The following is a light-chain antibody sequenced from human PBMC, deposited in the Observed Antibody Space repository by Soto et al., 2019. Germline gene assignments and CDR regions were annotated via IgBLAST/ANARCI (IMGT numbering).Light chain of an antibody. CDR2: DVS. V-gene: IGKV1-5*01. CDR3: QQYHSYSSWT. CDR1: QSISFY. J-gene: IGKJ1*01. Sequence: DIQMTQSPSTLSASVGDRVTITCRASQSISFYLAWYQQKSGKAPKVLIYDVSTLESGVPSRLSGSGSGTEFTLTISSLQPDDFATYYCQQYHSYSSWTFGQGTKVEIK.